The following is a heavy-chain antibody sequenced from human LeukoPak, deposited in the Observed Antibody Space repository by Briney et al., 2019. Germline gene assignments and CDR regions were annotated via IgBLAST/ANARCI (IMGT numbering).Heavy chain of an antibody. CDR1: GFTVSSNY. CDR2: IYSGGST. D-gene: IGHD2-8*01. J-gene: IGHJ6*02. CDR3: ARRMEDGMDV. V-gene: IGHV3-53*01. Sequence: GGSLRLSFAASGFTVSSNYMSWVRQAPGEGLEWGSVIYSGGSTYYADSVKDRFTISRDNSKNTLYLQMNSLRAEDTAVYYCARRMEDGMDVWGQGTTVTVSS.